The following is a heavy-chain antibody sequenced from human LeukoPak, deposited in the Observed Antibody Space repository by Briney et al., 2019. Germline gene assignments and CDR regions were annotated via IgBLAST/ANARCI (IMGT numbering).Heavy chain of an antibody. J-gene: IGHJ4*02. V-gene: IGHV4-39*01. D-gene: IGHD1-26*01. Sequence: NTSETLSLTCTVSGGSISSSSYYWGWIRQPPGKGLEWIGSIYYSGSTYYNPSLKSRVTISVDTSKNQFSLKLSSVTAADTAVYYCARGWYWELPGPYFDYWGQGTLVTVSS. CDR3: ARGWYWELPGPYFDY. CDR1: GGSISSSSYY. CDR2: IYYSGST.